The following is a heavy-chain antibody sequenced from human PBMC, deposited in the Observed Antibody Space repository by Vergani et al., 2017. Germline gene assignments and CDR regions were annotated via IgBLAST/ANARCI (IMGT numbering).Heavy chain of an antibody. V-gene: IGHV4-38-2*01. CDR2: IYRTGRT. D-gene: IGHD3-9*01. CDR3: ARRSGIVYDIFSGTQYFFDF. J-gene: IGHJ4*02. CDR1: GLSIDNGYY. Sequence: QVQLQESGPGLVKPSETLSLTCAVSGLSIDNGYYWDWIRQPPGKGLEWIGSIYRTGRTHFNPSLKSRVTISVDTSNNHFSLRINSLTAADTAVYYCARRSGIVYDIFSGTQYFFDFWGQGTLVTVSS.